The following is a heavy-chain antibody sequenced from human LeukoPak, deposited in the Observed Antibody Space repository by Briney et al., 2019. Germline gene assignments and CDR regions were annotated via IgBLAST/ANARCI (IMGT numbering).Heavy chain of an antibody. Sequence: SETLTLTCTVSGGSISDYDWSWLRQPPGKGLEWIGYFYYSGSSNYSPSLKSRVTILVDTSKNQFSLKLSSVTAADTAVYYCAKLGIAVAGTRYLQQWGPGTLVTVSS. CDR3: AKLGIAVAGTRYLQQ. J-gene: IGHJ1*01. D-gene: IGHD6-19*01. CDR2: FYYSGSS. CDR1: GGSISDYD. V-gene: IGHV4-59*01.